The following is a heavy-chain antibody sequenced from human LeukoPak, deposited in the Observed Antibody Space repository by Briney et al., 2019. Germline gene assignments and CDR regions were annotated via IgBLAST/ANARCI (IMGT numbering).Heavy chain of an antibody. CDR3: ARVYYYDSSGSFDY. J-gene: IGHJ4*02. Sequence: SETLSLTCTVSGGSISSSSYYWGWIRQPPGKGLEWIGSIYYSGSTYYNPSLKSRVTISVDTPKNQFSLKLSSVTAADTAVCYCARVYYYDSSGSFDYWGQGTLVTVSS. V-gene: IGHV4-39*07. CDR1: GGSISSSSYY. D-gene: IGHD3-22*01. CDR2: IYYSGST.